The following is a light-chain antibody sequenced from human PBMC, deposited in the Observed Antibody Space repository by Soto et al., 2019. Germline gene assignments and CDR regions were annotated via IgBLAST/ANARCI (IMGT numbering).Light chain of an antibody. CDR1: GSNIGAGYD. CDR2: ANI. CDR3: QSYDSSPSGYV. Sequence: QSVLTQPPSVSGAPGQMVTISCTGSGSNIGAGYDVHWYQQLPGTAPKLLIFANINRPSGVPDRFSGSKSGTSASLAITGLRAEDEADYYCQSYDSSPSGYVFGTGTKVTVL. V-gene: IGLV1-40*01. J-gene: IGLJ1*01.